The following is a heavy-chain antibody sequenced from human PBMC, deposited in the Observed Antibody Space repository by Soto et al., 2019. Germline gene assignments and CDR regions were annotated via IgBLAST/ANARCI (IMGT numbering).Heavy chain of an antibody. Sequence: SGPTRVNPTQTLTLTCTFSGFSLSTSGVGVGWIRQPPGKALEWLALIYWDDDKRYSPSLKSRLTITKDTSKNQVVLTMTNMDPVDTATYYCAHRPRGYSYGYHHNWLDPWGQGTLVTVSS. CDR3: AHRPRGYSYGYHHNWLDP. J-gene: IGHJ5*02. CDR1: GFSLSTSGVG. V-gene: IGHV2-5*02. D-gene: IGHD5-18*01. CDR2: IYWDDDK.